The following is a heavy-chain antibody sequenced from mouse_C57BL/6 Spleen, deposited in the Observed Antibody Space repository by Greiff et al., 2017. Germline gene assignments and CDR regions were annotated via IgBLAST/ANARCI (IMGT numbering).Heavy chain of an antibody. CDR3: ARDGIYYGGYFDV. CDR1: GYTFTSYW. J-gene: IGHJ1*03. V-gene: IGHV1-7*01. D-gene: IGHD1-1*01. Sequence: VQLQQSGAELAKPGASVKLPCKASGYTFTSYWMHWVKQRPGQGLEWIGYINPSSGYTKYNQKFKDKATLTADKSSSTAYMQLSSLTYEDTAVYYCARDGIYYGGYFDVWGTGTTVTVSS. CDR2: INPSSGYT.